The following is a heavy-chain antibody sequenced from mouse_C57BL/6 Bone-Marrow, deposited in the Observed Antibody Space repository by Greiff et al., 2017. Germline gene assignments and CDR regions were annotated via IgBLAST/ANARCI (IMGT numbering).Heavy chain of an antibody. J-gene: IGHJ2*01. CDR1: GYTFTSYW. CDR3: ARFYDYELDY. V-gene: IGHV1-59*01. D-gene: IGHD2-4*01. Sequence: QVQLQQPGAELVRPGTSVKLSCKASGYTFTSYWMHWVKQRPGQGLEWIGVIDPSDSYTNYNQKFKGKATLTVDTSSSTAYMHLSSLTSEDSAVYYCARFYDYELDYWGQGTTLTVSS. CDR2: IDPSDSYT.